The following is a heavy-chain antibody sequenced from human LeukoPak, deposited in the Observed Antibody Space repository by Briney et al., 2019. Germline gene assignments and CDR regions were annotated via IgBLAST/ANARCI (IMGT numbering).Heavy chain of an antibody. CDR3: ARDPAFYGD. J-gene: IGHJ4*02. CDR1: GFTFSSYA. Sequence: PGGSLRLSCAASGFTFSSYAMHWVRQAPGKGLEYVSAISSNGGSTYYANSVKGRFTISRDNSKNTLYLQMGSLRAEDMAVYYCARDPAFYGDWGQGTLVTVSS. D-gene: IGHD4-17*01. V-gene: IGHV3-64*01. CDR2: ISSNGGST.